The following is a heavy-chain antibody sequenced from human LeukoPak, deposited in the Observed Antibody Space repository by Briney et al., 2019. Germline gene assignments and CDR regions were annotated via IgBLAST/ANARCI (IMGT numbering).Heavy chain of an antibody. V-gene: IGHV4-39*01. D-gene: IGHD6-13*01. CDR3: ARHAGSWDYYYYYMDV. CDR2: IYYSGST. CDR1: GGSISSSSYY. J-gene: IGHJ6*03. Sequence: SETLSLTCTVSGGSISSSSYYRGWIRQPPGKGLEWIGSIYYSGSTYYNPSLKSRVTISVDTSKNQFSLKLSSVTAADTAVYYCARHAGSWDYYYYYMDVWGKGTTVTISS.